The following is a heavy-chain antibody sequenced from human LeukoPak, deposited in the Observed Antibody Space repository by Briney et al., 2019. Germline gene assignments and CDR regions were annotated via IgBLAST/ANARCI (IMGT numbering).Heavy chain of an antibody. CDR3: ARERSGSHGKTYYYYGMDV. CDR2: ISSSGSTI. D-gene: IGHD1-26*01. CDR1: GFTFSSYE. J-gene: IGHJ6*02. V-gene: IGHV3-48*03. Sequence: GGSLRLSCAASGFTFSSYEMNWVRQAPGKGLEWVSYISSSGSTIYYADSVKGRFTISRDNAKNSLYLQMNSLRAEDTAVYYCARERSGSHGKTYYYYGMDVWGQGTTVTVSS.